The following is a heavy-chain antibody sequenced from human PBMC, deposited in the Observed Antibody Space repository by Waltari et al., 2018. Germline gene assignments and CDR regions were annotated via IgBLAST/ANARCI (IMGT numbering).Heavy chain of an antibody. Sequence: QVVLVQSGAEVTKPGAAVKVSSNASGYIFTNYNLHCARQAPGHGPEWSGWVNPDTGTANYAHKFRGRVTITWDTSSNTAFMDLSDLKSDDTAVYYCVRDRTTVAARPGDYWGQGTLVTVSS. V-gene: IGHV1-2*07. CDR1: GYIFTNYN. D-gene: IGHD6-6*01. CDR2: VNPDTGTA. CDR3: VRDRTTVAARPGDY. J-gene: IGHJ4*02.